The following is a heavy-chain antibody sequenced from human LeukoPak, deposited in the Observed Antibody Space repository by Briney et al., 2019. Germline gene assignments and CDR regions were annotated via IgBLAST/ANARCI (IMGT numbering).Heavy chain of an antibody. Sequence: GGSLRLSCAASGFMFSTYGMHWVRQAPGKGLEWVAVVWYDGSNIRYVDSVKGRFTISRDNSKSTLYLQMNSLTVEDTAVYYCARGGYSGTYYFDYWAQGTLVTVSS. D-gene: IGHD1-26*01. CDR3: ARGGYSGTYYFDY. CDR2: VWYDGSNI. J-gene: IGHJ4*02. V-gene: IGHV3-33*01. CDR1: GFMFSTYG.